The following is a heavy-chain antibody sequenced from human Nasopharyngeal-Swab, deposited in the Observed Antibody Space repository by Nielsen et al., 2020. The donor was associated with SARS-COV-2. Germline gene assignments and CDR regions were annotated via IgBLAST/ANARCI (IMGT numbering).Heavy chain of an antibody. CDR2: LYTSGSTTFNPPP. V-gene: IGHV4-4*07. CDR1: GASINNHY. CDR3: ARDGGTWFDP. D-gene: IGHD3-16*01. Sequence: SETLSLTYTVSGASINNHYWSWIRQPPGKGLQWIGRLYTSGSTTFNPPPNYNPSLTPRVSMSLDTSKHQFSLRLTSVTAADTAVYYCARDGGTWFDPWGQGTLVTVSS. J-gene: IGHJ5*02.